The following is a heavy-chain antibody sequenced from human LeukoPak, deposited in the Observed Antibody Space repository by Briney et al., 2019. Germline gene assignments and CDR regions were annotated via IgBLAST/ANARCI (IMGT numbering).Heavy chain of an antibody. Sequence: SETLSLTCTVSGNSFGDYYWSWIRQPAGKGLEWIGRIYTSGSTTYNPSLKSRVTMSVDTSKSQFSLNLMSVTAADTAVYYCTRDTGTTGEVKFDPWGQGTLVTVS. CDR1: GNSFGDYY. CDR2: IYTSGST. D-gene: IGHD4-17*01. V-gene: IGHV4-4*07. CDR3: TRDTGTTGEVKFDP. J-gene: IGHJ5*02.